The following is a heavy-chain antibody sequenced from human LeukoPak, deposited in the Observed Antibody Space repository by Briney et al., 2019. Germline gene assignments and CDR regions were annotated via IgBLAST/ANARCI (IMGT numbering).Heavy chain of an antibody. D-gene: IGHD4-23*01. CDR1: GGTFSSYA. CDR2: IIPILGTA. Sequence: SVKVSCKASGGTFSSYAISWVRQAPGQGLEWMGRIIPILGTANYAQKFQGRVTITTDESTSTAYMELSSLRSEDTAVYYCARGQEPYGGNSRDFDYWGQGTLVTVPS. V-gene: IGHV1-69*11. CDR3: ARGQEPYGGNSRDFDY. J-gene: IGHJ4*02.